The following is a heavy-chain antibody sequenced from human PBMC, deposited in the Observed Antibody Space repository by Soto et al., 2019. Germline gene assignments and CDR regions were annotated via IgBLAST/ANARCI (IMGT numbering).Heavy chain of an antibody. V-gene: IGHV4-30-4*01. Sequence: SETLSLTCNVSGASISSGDYYWSWIRQPPGKGLEWIGYIYHTGATDYSPSLKSRLAISVDTSTNQLSLKLSSVTAADTAMYFCARIRDGYNPGAFDVWAQGTMVTVSS. CDR3: ARIRDGYNPGAFDV. D-gene: IGHD5-12*01. J-gene: IGHJ3*01. CDR2: IYHTGAT. CDR1: GASISSGDYY.